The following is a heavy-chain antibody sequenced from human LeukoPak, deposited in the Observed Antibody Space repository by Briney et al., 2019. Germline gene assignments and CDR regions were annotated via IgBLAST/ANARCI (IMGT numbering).Heavy chain of an antibody. Sequence: SETLSLTCAVSGGSITSNNWWSWVRRPPGKGLEWIGEFYHSGSTNYNPSLKSRVTILVDKSKNQFSQRLSSVTAADTAVYYCARGSVFGVVIGVYWGQGTLVTVSS. CDR1: GGSITSNNW. CDR2: FYHSGST. V-gene: IGHV4-4*02. D-gene: IGHD3-3*01. CDR3: ARGSVFGVVIGVY. J-gene: IGHJ4*02.